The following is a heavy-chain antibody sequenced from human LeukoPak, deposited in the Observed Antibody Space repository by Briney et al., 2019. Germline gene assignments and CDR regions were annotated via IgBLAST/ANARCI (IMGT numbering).Heavy chain of an antibody. CDR2: ISSSSSYI. CDR3: ARESNGYSSSWYDY. V-gene: IGHV3-21*01. D-gene: IGHD6-13*01. CDR1: GFTFSSYS. Sequence: GGSLRLSCAASGFTFSSYSMNWVRQAPGKGLEWVSSISSSSSYIYYADSVKGRFTISRDNAKNSLHLQMNSLRAEDTAVYYCARESNGYSSSWYDYWGQGTLVTVSS. J-gene: IGHJ4*02.